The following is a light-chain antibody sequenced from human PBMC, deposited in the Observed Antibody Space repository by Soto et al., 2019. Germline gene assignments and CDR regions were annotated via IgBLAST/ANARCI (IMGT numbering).Light chain of an antibody. J-gene: IGKJ4*01. CDR3: QQYGNSPLT. V-gene: IGKV3-20*01. CDR1: QSVSSN. Sequence: EIVMTQSPPTLSVSPGERATLSCRASQSVSSNLAWYQQKPGQAPRLLIYGASNRATGIPDRFSGSGAGTDFTLIINRLEPDDFAMYYCQQYGNSPLTFGGGTKVDIK. CDR2: GAS.